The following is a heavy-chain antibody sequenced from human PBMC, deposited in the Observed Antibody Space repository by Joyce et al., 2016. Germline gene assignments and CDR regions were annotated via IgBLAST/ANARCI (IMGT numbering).Heavy chain of an antibody. Sequence: QVQLVESAGGVVQPGRSLRLSCAASGFPFSSFSMHGVRQAPGKGLEWVADISYDGSKKYYADSVKGRFTISRDNSKNTLYLQMNSLRPEDTAVYYCASFIVRGLKDYWGQGTLVTVSS. CDR1: GFPFSSFS. D-gene: IGHD3-10*01. J-gene: IGHJ4*02. CDR2: ISYDGSKK. V-gene: IGHV3-30-3*01. CDR3: ASFIVRGLKDY.